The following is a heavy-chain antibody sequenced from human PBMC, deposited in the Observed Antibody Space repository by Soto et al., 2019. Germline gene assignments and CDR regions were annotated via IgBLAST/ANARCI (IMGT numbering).Heavy chain of an antibody. CDR1: GGSIHDYY. Sequence: SSETLSLTCTVSGGSIHDYYWVWIRQPPGKGLEWIGSILYTGSTDYNPSLKSRVTLSLATSKNQFSLNLSSVTAADTAVYYCARVNRGAFDHWGQGALVTVSS. V-gene: IGHV4-59*01. J-gene: IGHJ4*02. CDR2: ILYTGST. CDR3: ARVNRGAFDH.